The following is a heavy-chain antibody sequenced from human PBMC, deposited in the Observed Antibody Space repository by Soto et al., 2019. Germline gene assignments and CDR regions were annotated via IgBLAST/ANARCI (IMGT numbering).Heavy chain of an antibody. J-gene: IGHJ4*02. CDR3: ARGSSGWGGIDY. Sequence: EVQLVESGGGLVKPGGSLRLSCAASGFTFSSYSMNWVRQAPGKGLEWVSSISSSSSYIYYADSVKGRFTISRDNAKNSLYPQMNSLRAESTAVYYCARGSSGWGGIDYWGQGSLVTVSS. CDR1: GFTFSSYS. CDR2: ISSSSSYI. D-gene: IGHD6-19*01. V-gene: IGHV3-21*01.